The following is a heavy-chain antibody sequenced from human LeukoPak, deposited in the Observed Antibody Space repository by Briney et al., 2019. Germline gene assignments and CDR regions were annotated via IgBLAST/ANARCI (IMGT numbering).Heavy chain of an antibody. J-gene: IGHJ4*02. D-gene: IGHD2-8*02. Sequence: GGSLKLSCAASGFTFSDSPIHWVRQASGKGLEWVGRVRGRADNYATGFAASVKGRFTISRDDSINTAYLQMNSLKTEDTAVYYSTRQPQGTGTVDYWGQGTLVTVSS. CDR1: GFTFSDSP. CDR3: TRQPQGTGTVDY. V-gene: IGHV3-73*01. CDR2: VRGRADNYAT.